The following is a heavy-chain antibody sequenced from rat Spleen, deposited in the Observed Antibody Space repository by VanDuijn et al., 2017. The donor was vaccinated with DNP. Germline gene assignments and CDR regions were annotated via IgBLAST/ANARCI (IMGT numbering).Heavy chain of an antibody. D-gene: IGHD1-4*01. CDR2: INTGSGGT. V-gene: IGHV1-43*01. Sequence: QVQLQQSGAELAKPGSSVMISCRASGYTFTTYYIGWMKQTTRQGLEFIGYINTGSGGTNYNEKFRGKATLTVDTSSNTAFMQLSSLTPDDSAVYYCARRRLPYWYFDFWGPGTMVTVSS. J-gene: IGHJ1*01. CDR3: ARRRLPYWYFDF. CDR1: GYTFTTYY.